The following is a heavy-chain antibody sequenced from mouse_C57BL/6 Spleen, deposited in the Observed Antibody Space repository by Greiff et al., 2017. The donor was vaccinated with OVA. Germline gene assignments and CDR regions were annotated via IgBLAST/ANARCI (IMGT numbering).Heavy chain of an antibody. J-gene: IGHJ3*01. CDR2: IDPSDSYT. CDR1: GYTFTSYW. V-gene: IGHV1-69*01. CDR3: ARRELGWFAY. Sequence: QVQLKQPGAELVMPGASVKLSCKASGYTFTSYWMHWVKQRPGQGLEWIGEIDPSDSYTNYNQKFKGKSTLTVDKSSSTAYMQLSSLTSEDSAVYYCARRELGWFAYWGQGTLVTVSA. D-gene: IGHD4-1*01.